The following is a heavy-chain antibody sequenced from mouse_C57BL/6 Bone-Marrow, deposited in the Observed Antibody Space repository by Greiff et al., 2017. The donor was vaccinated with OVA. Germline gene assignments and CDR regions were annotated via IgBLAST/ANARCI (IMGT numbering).Heavy chain of an antibody. V-gene: IGHV1-69*01. CDR3: ARRGDSSGSDY. Sequence: QVQLQQPGAELVMPGASVKLSCKASGYTFTSYWMHWVKQRPGQGLEWIGEIDPSDSYTNYNQKFKGKSTLTVDKSSSTAYMQLSSLTSEDSAVYYCARRGDSSGSDYWGQGTTLTVSS. D-gene: IGHD3-2*02. CDR1: GYTFTSYW. CDR2: IDPSDSYT. J-gene: IGHJ2*01.